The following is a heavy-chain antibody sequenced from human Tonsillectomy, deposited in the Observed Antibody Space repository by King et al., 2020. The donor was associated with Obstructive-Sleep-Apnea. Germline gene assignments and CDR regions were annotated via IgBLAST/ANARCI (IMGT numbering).Heavy chain of an antibody. Sequence: EWQLVQSGGGLVQPGGSLRLSCAASGFTFSSYAMSWVRQAPGKGLEWVSAISGSGGSTYYADSVKGRFTFSRDNSKNTLYMQMNSLRDEDTAVYYCAKLASYSSSLSNHDCWGQGTLVTVSS. CDR3: AKLASYSSSLSNHDC. CDR1: GFTFSSYA. J-gene: IGHJ4*02. CDR2: ISGSGGST. V-gene: IGHV3-23*04. D-gene: IGHD6-13*01.